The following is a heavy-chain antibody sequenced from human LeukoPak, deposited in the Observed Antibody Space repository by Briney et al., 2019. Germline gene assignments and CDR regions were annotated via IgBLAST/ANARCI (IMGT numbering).Heavy chain of an antibody. J-gene: IGHJ1*01. Sequence: SETLSLTCTVSGGSIGSTRHYWGWIRQPPGKGLEWIGYIYYSGSTNYNPSLKSRVTISVDTSKNQFSLKLSSVTAADTAVYYCARGVSYYDSSGYYNEYFQHWGQGTLVTVSS. D-gene: IGHD3-22*01. CDR1: GGSIGSTRHY. CDR2: IYYSGST. CDR3: ARGVSYYDSSGYYNEYFQH. V-gene: IGHV4-61*05.